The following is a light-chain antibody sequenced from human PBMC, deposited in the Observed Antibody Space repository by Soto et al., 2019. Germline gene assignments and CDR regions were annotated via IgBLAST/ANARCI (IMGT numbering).Light chain of an antibody. CDR2: GNI. CDR1: SSNIGAGYG. J-gene: IGLJ2*01. CDR3: QSNDNSLSGYVV. Sequence: QAVVTQPPSVSGAPGQRVTISCTGSSSNIGAGYGVHWYQQLPGTAPKLLIYGNINRPSGVPNRFSGSNSGTSASLAITGLQAEDEADYYCQSNDNSLSGYVVFGGGTKLTVL. V-gene: IGLV1-40*01.